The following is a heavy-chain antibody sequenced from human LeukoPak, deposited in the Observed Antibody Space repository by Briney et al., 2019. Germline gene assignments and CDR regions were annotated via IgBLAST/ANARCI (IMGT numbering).Heavy chain of an antibody. CDR1: GYTFTSYG. J-gene: IGHJ4*02. V-gene: IGHV1-18*01. D-gene: IGHD2-15*01. CDR2: VSAYADNT. Sequence: ASVKVSCKASGYTFTSYGITWVRQAPGQGLEWMGWVSAYADNTNYVQKIQGRVTMTTDTSTSTAYMELRSLRSDDAAVYYCARDCIGCHGFDYWGQGTLVTVSS. CDR3: ARDCIGCHGFDY.